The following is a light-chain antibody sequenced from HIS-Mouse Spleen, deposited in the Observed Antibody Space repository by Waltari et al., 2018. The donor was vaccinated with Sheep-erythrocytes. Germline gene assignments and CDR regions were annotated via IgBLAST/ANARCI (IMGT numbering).Light chain of an antibody. CDR2: DVS. CDR3: CSYAGSYNWV. V-gene: IGLV2-11*01. Sequence: QSALTQPRSVSGSPGQSVTIPCTGTSSDVGGYNYVLWYQQHPCKAPKLMVYDVSKRPSGVPDRFSGSKSGNTASLTISGLQAEDEADYYCCSYAGSYNWVFGGGTKLTVL. J-gene: IGLJ3*02. CDR1: SSDVGGYNY.